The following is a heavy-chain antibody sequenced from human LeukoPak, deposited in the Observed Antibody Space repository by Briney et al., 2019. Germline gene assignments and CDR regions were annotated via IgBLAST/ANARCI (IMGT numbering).Heavy chain of an antibody. CDR3: ARYYCTSTTCYYFGY. J-gene: IGHJ4*02. V-gene: IGHV4-59*01. D-gene: IGHD2-2*01. Sequence: SETLSLTCTVSGGSISTYYWSWIRQPPGKGLEWIGYIYYSGSTNYNPSLKSRVTISVDTSENQFSLKLSSVTAADTAVYYCARYYCTSTTCYYFGYWGQGTLVTVSS. CDR1: GGSISTYY. CDR2: IYYSGST.